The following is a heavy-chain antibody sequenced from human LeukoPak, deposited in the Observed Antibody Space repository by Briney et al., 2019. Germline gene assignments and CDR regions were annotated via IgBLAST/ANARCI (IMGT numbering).Heavy chain of an antibody. CDR3: ARDPLDYDYWTRYYGWFDP. V-gene: IGHV1-3*01. J-gene: IGHJ5*02. CDR1: GYTFIRYG. D-gene: IGHD3-3*01. CDR2: INAGNGNT. Sequence: ASVKVSCKASGYTFIRYGISCVRQAPGQRLEWMGWINAGNGNTKYSQKFQGRVTINRDTSANTAYMELSSLRSEDTAVYYCARDPLDYDYWTRYYGWFDPWGQGTLVTVSP.